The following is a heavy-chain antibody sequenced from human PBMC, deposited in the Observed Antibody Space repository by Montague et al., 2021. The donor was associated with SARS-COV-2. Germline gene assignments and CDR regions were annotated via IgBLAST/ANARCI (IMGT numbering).Heavy chain of an antibody. D-gene: IGHD3-10*01. Sequence: SETLSLTSAVYGGSFSGYYWSWIRQPPGKGLEWIGEINHGGSTXXXPSXXXRVTISVDTSKNQFSLKLSSVTAADTAVNYCARGRRILLWFGELFPGGDYYGMDVWGQGTPVTVSS. J-gene: IGHJ6*02. CDR1: GGSFSGYY. CDR2: INHGGST. V-gene: IGHV4-34*01. CDR3: ARGRRILLWFGELFPGGDYYGMDV.